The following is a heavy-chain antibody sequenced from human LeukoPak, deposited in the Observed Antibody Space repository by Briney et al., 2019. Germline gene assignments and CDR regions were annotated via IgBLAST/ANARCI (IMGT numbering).Heavy chain of an antibody. D-gene: IGHD2-15*01. V-gene: IGHV3-48*03. Sequence: GGSLRLSCAASGFTFSSYEMNWVRQAPGKGLEWVSYISSSGSTIYYADSVKGRFTISRDNAKNSLCLQMNSLRAEDTAVYYCARDRDCSGGSCYYFDYWGQGTLVTVSS. CDR2: ISSSGSTI. CDR1: GFTFSSYE. J-gene: IGHJ4*02. CDR3: ARDRDCSGGSCYYFDY.